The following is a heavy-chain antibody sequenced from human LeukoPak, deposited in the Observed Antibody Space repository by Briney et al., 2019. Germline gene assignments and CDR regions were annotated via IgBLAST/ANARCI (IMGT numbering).Heavy chain of an antibody. V-gene: IGHV3-48*03. CDR3: ARELYYYDSSGYSD. Sequence: PGESLRLSCAASGFTFSSYEMNWVRQAPGKGLEWVSYISSSGSTIYYADSVKGRFTISRDNAKNSLYLQMNSLRAEDTAVYYCARELYYYDSSGYSDWGQGTLVTVSS. J-gene: IGHJ4*02. D-gene: IGHD3-22*01. CDR1: GFTFSSYE. CDR2: ISSSGSTI.